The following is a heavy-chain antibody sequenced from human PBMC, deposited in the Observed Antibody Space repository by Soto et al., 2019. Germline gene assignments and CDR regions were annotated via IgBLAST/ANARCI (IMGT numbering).Heavy chain of an antibody. Sequence: ASVKVSCKVSGYTLTELSMHWVRQAPGKGLEWMGGFDPEDGETIYAQKFQGRVTMTEDTSTDTAYMELSSLRSEDTAVYYCAPSFYGSGRGDAFDIWGQGTMVTVSS. J-gene: IGHJ3*02. CDR2: FDPEDGET. V-gene: IGHV1-24*01. CDR1: GYTLTELS. CDR3: APSFYGSGRGDAFDI. D-gene: IGHD3-10*01.